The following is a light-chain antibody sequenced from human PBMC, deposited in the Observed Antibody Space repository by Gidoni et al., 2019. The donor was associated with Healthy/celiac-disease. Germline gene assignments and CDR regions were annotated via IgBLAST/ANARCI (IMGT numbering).Light chain of an antibody. CDR2: LAS. J-gene: IGKJ1*01. Sequence: DIVMTQSPDSLAVSLGERATINCKSSQSVLYSSNNKNYLAWYQQKPGQPPKLLLYLASTRESGVPDRFSGSGSGTDFTLTIRSLQAEDVAVYYCQQYYSTPSWTFGQGTKVEIK. CDR3: QQYYSTPSWT. V-gene: IGKV4-1*01. CDR1: QSVLYSSNNKNY.